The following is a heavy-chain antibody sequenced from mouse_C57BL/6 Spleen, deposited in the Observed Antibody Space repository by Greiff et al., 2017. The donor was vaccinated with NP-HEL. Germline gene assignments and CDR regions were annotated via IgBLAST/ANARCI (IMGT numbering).Heavy chain of an antibody. J-gene: IGHJ2*01. V-gene: IGHV3-6*01. CDR1: GYSITSGYY. Sequence: EVKLMESGPGLVKPSQSLSLTCSVTGYSITSGYYWNWIRQFPGNKLEWMGYISYDGSNNYNPSLKNRISITRDTSKNQFFLKLNSVTTEDTATYYCAREGLGPFDYWGQGTTLTVSS. CDR2: ISYDGSN. CDR3: AREGLGPFDY. D-gene: IGHD4-1*01.